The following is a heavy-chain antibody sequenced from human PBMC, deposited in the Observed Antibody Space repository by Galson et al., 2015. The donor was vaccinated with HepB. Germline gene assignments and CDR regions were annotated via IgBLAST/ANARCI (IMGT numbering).Heavy chain of an antibody. CDR2: ISAYNGNT. J-gene: IGHJ6*02. D-gene: IGHD6-19*01. Sequence: SVKVSCKASGYTFTSYGISWVRRAPGQGLEWMGWISAYNGNTNYAQKLQGRVTMTTDTSTSTAYMELRSLRSDDTAVYYCARDQWPYYYYYGMDVWGQGTTVTVSS. V-gene: IGHV1-18*04. CDR3: ARDQWPYYYYYGMDV. CDR1: GYTFTSYG.